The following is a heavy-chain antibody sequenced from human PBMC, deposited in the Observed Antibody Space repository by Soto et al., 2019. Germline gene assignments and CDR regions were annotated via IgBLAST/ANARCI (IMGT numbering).Heavy chain of an antibody. V-gene: IGHV3-48*02. CDR1: GFTFTKYS. D-gene: IGHD2-15*01. J-gene: IGHJ4*02. CDR3: VRGVVVVVGSTAENFDH. Sequence: PGGSLRLSCVTSGFTFTKYSMNWVRQAPGKGLEWVSYISYSGETKYYADSLKGRYAISRDDAKNSVYLQMNSPRDEETAFYYCVRGVVVVVGSTAENFDHWGQGTLVTVSS. CDR2: ISYSGETK.